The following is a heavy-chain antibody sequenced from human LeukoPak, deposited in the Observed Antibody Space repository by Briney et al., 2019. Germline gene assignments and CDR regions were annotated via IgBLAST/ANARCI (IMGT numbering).Heavy chain of an antibody. CDR3: AGGLWSTYYFDY. D-gene: IGHD5-18*01. V-gene: IGHV4-59*06. J-gene: IGHJ4*02. CDR1: GGSISSYY. Sequence: SETLSLTCTVSGGSISSYYWSWIRQPPGKGLEWIGYIYYSGSTYYNPSLKSRVTISVDTSKNQFSLKLSSVTAADTAVYYCAGGLWSTYYFDYWGQGTLVTVSS. CDR2: IYYSGST.